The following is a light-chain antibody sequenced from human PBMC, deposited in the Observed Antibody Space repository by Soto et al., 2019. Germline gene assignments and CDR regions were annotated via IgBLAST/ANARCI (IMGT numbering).Light chain of an antibody. Sequence: EIVMTQSPSSLSVSPGERATLSCRASQSVGNNLAWYRQRSGQAPMLLIYGASTWATGIPASFSGSGSVTEFTLTIYRLQSDDFTVYLCQQYRNWPLTFGGGTKVDIK. V-gene: IGKV3-15*01. CDR1: QSVGNN. CDR3: QQYRNWPLT. J-gene: IGKJ4*01. CDR2: GAS.